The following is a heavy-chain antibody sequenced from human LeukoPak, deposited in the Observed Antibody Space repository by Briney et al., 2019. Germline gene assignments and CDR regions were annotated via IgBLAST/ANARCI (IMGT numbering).Heavy chain of an antibody. CDR1: GGSISSLC. D-gene: IGHD6-6*01. J-gene: IGHJ4*02. V-gene: IGHV4-59*08. CDR3: ARHRAYSSSSPFDY. CDR2: IYYTGST. Sequence: PSETPSLTCSVSGGSISSLCWSWIRQPPGKGLEWIGYIYYTGSTNYNPSLKSRVTMFVDMSKNQFSLRLSSVTAADTAVYYCARHRAYSSSSPFDYWGQGTLVTVSS.